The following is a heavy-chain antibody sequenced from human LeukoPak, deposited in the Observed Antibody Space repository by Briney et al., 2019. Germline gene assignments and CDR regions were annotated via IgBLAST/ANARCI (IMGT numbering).Heavy chain of an antibody. Sequence: GGSLRLSCAVSGFTFSSYWMSWVRQAPGKGLEWVANINQDGSEKYYVDSVKGRFTISRDNAKNSLYLQMNSLRVEDTAVFYCASYYGSGSYSGDAFDIWGQGTMVTVSS. J-gene: IGHJ3*02. D-gene: IGHD3-10*01. V-gene: IGHV3-7*01. CDR1: GFTFSSYW. CDR3: ASYYGSGSYSGDAFDI. CDR2: INQDGSEK.